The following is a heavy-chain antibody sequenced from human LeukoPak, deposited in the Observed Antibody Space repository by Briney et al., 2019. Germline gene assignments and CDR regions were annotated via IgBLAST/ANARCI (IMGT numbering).Heavy chain of an antibody. J-gene: IGHJ5*02. CDR1: GPSVSSASY. D-gene: IGHD1-26*01. Sequence: SETLSLTCTVSGPSVSSASYWTWIRQPPGKGVEWIAHIFNGVNTNYNPSLKSRVTISVDTSKNQFSLRLNSVTAADTAVYYFARSRAFNSGAFDPWGQGSQVAVSS. CDR3: ARSRAFNSGAFDP. V-gene: IGHV4-61*01. CDR2: IFNGVNT.